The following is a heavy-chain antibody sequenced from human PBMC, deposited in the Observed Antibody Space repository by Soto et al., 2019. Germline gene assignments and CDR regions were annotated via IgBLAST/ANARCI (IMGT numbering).Heavy chain of an antibody. Sequence: QVQLVESGGGVVQPGRSLRLSCVASGFNLRSYGMHWLRQAPGKGPEWVAVIWYDGSNEKYADSVKGRFTISRDDSRSTLYLQMNSLRAEDTAVDYCARVYANWEWELPGFWGQGTRVTVSS. J-gene: IGHJ4*02. V-gene: IGHV3-33*01. CDR1: GFNLRSYG. CDR2: IWYDGSNE. D-gene: IGHD7-27*01. CDR3: ARVYANWEWELPGF.